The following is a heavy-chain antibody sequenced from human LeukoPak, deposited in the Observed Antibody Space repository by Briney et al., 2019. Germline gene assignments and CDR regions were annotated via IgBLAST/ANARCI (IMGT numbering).Heavy chain of an antibody. CDR3: ARQRRRYYGSGRTGYFDY. D-gene: IGHD3-10*01. CDR2: IYYSGST. J-gene: IGHJ4*02. V-gene: IGHV4-59*08. Sequence: SETLSLTCTVSGGSISSYYWSWIRQPPGKGLEWIGYIYYSGSTNYNPSLKSRVTISVDTSKNQFSLKLSSVTAADTAVYYCARQRRRYYGSGRTGYFDYWGQGTLVTVSS. CDR1: GGSISSYY.